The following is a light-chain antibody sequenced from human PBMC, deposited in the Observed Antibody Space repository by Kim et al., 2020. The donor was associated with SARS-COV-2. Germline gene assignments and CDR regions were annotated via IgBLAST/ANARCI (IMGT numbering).Light chain of an antibody. Sequence: QSVTISCTGTSSDVGTYNRVSWYQQPPDTAPNLIIYEVSHRPSGVPDRFSGSQSSNTASLTISGLQAEDEADYFFSSYTIFNTFVIFGGGTQLTVL. CDR2: EVS. V-gene: IGLV2-18*02. J-gene: IGLJ2*01. CDR1: SSDVGTYNR. CDR3: SSYTIFNTFVI.